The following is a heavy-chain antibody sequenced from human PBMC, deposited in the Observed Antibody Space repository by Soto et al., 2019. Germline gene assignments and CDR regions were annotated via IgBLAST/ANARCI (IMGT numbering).Heavy chain of an antibody. CDR2: IYHSGTT. Sequence: TLSLTCAVSSGSITTNYWWGWVRQSPEKGLEWIGEIYHSGTTNYNPSLKSRVTISVDKSKNQFFLNLRSVTAADTAVYYCVREKRIVPYYDTLTGYFYFDYWGQGTLVTVSS. CDR1: SGSITTNYW. J-gene: IGHJ4*02. V-gene: IGHV4-4*02. D-gene: IGHD3-9*01. CDR3: VREKRIVPYYDTLTGYFYFDY.